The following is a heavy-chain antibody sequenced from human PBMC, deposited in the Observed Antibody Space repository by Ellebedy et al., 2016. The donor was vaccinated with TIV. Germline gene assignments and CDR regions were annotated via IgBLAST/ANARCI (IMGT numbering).Heavy chain of an antibody. V-gene: IGHV3-11*01. CDR1: GFTFSDYY. CDR3: ARDASLGCINRCTLFDL. J-gene: IGHJ4*02. D-gene: IGHD2-8*01. CDR2: ISSSGSTI. Sequence: GESLKISCAASGFTFSDYYMSWIRQAPGKGLEWVSYISSSGSTIYYADSVKGRFTISRDNAKNSLYLQMNSLRAEDTAVYYCARDASLGCINRCTLFDLWGQGTLVTGSS.